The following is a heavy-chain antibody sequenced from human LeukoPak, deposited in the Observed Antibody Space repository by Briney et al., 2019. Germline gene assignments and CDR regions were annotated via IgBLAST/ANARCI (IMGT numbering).Heavy chain of an antibody. Sequence: GASVKVSCKASGYTFTSYGISWVRQAPGQGLEWMGWISAYNGNTNYALKLQGRVTMTTDTSTSTAYMELRSLRSDDTAVYYCARRYDFWSGYYYYYYYGMDVWGQGTTVTVSS. CDR3: ARRYDFWSGYYYYYYYGMDV. CDR2: ISAYNGNT. V-gene: IGHV1-18*01. CDR1: GYTFTSYG. D-gene: IGHD3-3*01. J-gene: IGHJ6*02.